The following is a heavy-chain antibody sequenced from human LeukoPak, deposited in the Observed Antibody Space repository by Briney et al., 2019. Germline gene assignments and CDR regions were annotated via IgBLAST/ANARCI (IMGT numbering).Heavy chain of an antibody. CDR3: ARGQWLSNDAFDI. D-gene: IGHD6-19*01. J-gene: IGHJ3*02. CDR1: GFTFSSYW. V-gene: IGHV3-7*01. CDR2: IKQDGSEK. Sequence: GGSLRLSCAASGFTFSSYWMSWVRQAPGKGLEWVANIKQDGSEKYYVDSVKGRFTISRDNAKNSQYLQMNSLRAEDTAVYYCARGQWLSNDAFDIWGQGTMVTVSS.